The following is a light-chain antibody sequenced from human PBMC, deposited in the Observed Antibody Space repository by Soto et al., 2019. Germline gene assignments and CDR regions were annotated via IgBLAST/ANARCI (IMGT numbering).Light chain of an antibody. J-gene: IGKJ5*01. V-gene: IGKV1-9*01. CDR1: QDINTY. CDR2: AAS. CDR3: QQRKSYPIT. Sequence: DIQLTQSPSFLSASVGDRVTITCRASQDINTYLAWYQQKPGTAPKLLIFAASTLQNGVPSMFSGSGSGTEFTVTITSLQPEYFATYYCQQRKSYPITFGQGTRLEIK.